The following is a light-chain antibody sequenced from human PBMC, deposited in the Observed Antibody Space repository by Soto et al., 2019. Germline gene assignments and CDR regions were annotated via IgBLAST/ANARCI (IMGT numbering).Light chain of an antibody. Sequence: QSVLTQPPSASGTPGQRVTISCSGSSSNIGSNTVNWYQQLPGTAPKLLIYSNNQRPSGVPDRFSGSKSDTSASLANSGLQSEDEAEYYCAAWDDSLNGVVVGGGTKLTV. CDR2: SNN. V-gene: IGLV1-44*01. J-gene: IGLJ2*01. CDR1: SSNIGSNT. CDR3: AAWDDSLNGVV.